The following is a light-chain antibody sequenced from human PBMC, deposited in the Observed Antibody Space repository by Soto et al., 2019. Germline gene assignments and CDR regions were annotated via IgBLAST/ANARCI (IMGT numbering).Light chain of an antibody. CDR2: GAS. V-gene: IGKV1-5*01. J-gene: IGKJ1*01. CDR1: QSVSIW. CDR3: QQYKNYLT. Sequence: DIQMTQSPSTLSASVGDRVTFTCRASQSVSIWLAWYQQKPGKAPKLLISGASILESGVPSRFSGSGSGTEFTLTISSLQPDDFATYYCQQYKNYLTFGQGTKVEIK.